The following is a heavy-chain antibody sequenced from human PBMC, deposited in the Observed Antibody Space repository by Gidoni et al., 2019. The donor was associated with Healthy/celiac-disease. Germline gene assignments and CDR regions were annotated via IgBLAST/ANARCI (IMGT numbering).Heavy chain of an antibody. CDR3: ARGLVGAPDLDY. Sequence: FTGYYMHWVRQAPGQGLEWMGWINPNSGGTNYAQKFQGWVTMTRDTSISTAYMELSRLRSDDTAVYYCARGLVGAPDLDYWGQGTLVTVSS. CDR2: INPNSGGT. D-gene: IGHD1-26*01. V-gene: IGHV1-2*04. J-gene: IGHJ4*02. CDR1: FTGYY.